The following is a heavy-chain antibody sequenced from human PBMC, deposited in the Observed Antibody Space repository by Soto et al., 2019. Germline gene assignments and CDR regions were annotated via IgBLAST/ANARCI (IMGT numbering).Heavy chain of an antibody. CDR3: AREDTAMDYYGDYYYGMDV. Sequence: QVQLVESGGGVVQPGRSLRLSCAASGFTFSSYGMHWVRQAPGKGLEWVAVIWYDGSNKYYADSVKGRFTISRDNSKNTLYLQMNSLRAEDTAVYYCAREDTAMDYYGDYYYGMDVWGQGTTVTVSS. V-gene: IGHV3-33*01. D-gene: IGHD5-18*01. CDR1: GFTFSSYG. CDR2: IWYDGSNK. J-gene: IGHJ6*02.